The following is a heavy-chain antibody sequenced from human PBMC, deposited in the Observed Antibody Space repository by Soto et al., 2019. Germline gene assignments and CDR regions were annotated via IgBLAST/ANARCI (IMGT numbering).Heavy chain of an antibody. CDR3: ARDALTNAAQDDY. V-gene: IGHV1-18*01. D-gene: IGHD2-2*01. Sequence: QVQLVQSGAEVKKPGASVKVSCKASGYTFPSYGISWVRQAPGQGLEWMGWISAYNGNTNYAQKLQGRVAMTTDTATRTAYMQLRSRRSDDTAVYYCARDALTNAAQDDYWGQGTLVTVSS. CDR1: GYTFPSYG. J-gene: IGHJ4*02. CDR2: ISAYNGNT.